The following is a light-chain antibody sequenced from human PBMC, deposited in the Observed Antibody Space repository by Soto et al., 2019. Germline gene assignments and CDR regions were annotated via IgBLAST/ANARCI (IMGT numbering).Light chain of an antibody. CDR1: TSDVGAYNY. J-gene: IGLJ7*01. V-gene: IGLV2-11*01. CDR2: DVS. Sequence: QSVLTQPRSVSGSPGQSVTISCTGTTSDVGAYNYVSWYQQHPGEAPKLMIYDVSKRPSGVPDRFSGSKSGNTASLTISGLQAEDEADYYCCSYAGTYTFGVFGGGTQLTVL. CDR3: CSYAGTYTFGV.